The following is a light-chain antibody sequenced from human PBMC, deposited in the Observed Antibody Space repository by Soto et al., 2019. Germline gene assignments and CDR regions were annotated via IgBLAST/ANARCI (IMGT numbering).Light chain of an antibody. V-gene: IGKV3-20*01. J-gene: IGKJ1*01. Sequence: PGERATLSCRTSQSVSSSYLAWYQQKPGQAPRLLIYGASSRATGIPDRFSGSGSGTDFTLTISRLEPEDFAVYYCQQYAKAPLTFGQGTKVDI. CDR2: GAS. CDR1: QSVSSSY. CDR3: QQYAKAPLT.